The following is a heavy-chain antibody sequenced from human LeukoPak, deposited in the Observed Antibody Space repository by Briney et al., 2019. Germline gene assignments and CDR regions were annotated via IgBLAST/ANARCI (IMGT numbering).Heavy chain of an antibody. J-gene: IGHJ4*02. CDR3: ARPLGSSSWYAFDY. CDR2: ISSSSSYI. CDR1: GFTFSSYS. D-gene: IGHD6-13*01. V-gene: IGHV3-21*01. Sequence: GGSLRLSCAASGFTFSSYSMNWVRQAPGKGLEWVSSISSSSSYIYYADSVKGRFTISRDNAKNSLYLQMNSLRAEDTAVYYCARPLGSSSWYAFDYWGQGTLVTVSS.